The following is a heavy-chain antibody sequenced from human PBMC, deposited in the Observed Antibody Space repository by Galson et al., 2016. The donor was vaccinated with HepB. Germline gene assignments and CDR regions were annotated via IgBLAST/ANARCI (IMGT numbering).Heavy chain of an antibody. CDR1: GGSISSRSYY. D-gene: IGHD1-26*01. CDR2: IYYSGST. CDR3: ARLVGPTSCYFDH. J-gene: IGHJ4*02. Sequence: SETLSLTCTVSGGSISSRSYYWGWIRQPPGKGLEWIGSIYYSGSTYYNPSLKSRVTISVDTSKNQFSLKLSSVTAADTAVYYCARLVGPTSCYFDHWGQGTLVTVSS. V-gene: IGHV4-39*07.